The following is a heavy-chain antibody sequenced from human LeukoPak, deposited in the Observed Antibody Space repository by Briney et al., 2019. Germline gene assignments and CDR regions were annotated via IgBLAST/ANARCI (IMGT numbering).Heavy chain of an antibody. Sequence: GESLKISCQVSGYIFTHYWSGWVRQMPGKGLESMGIIYPADSDTTYSPSFQGQVTISADKSISTVYLQWSSLKASDTAMYYCARQSRDGSKTRGYYFDYWGQGTLVTVSS. V-gene: IGHV5-51*01. D-gene: IGHD3-10*01. CDR3: ARQSRDGSKTRGYYFDY. CDR2: IYPADSDT. J-gene: IGHJ4*02. CDR1: GYIFTHYW.